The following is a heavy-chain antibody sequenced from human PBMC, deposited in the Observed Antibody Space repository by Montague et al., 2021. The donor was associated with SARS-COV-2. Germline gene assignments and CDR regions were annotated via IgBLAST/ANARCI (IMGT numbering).Heavy chain of an antibody. D-gene: IGHD6-13*01. CDR1: GGSISSYY. Sequence: SETLSLTRTVSGGSISSYYWSWIRQPPGKGLEWIGYIYYSGSTNYNPSRKSRVTISVDTSKNQFSLKLSSVTAADTAVYYCARDTEGYISSWYHDYWGQGTLVTVSS. CDR2: IYYSGST. J-gene: IGHJ4*02. V-gene: IGHV4-59*01. CDR3: ARDTEGYISSWYHDY.